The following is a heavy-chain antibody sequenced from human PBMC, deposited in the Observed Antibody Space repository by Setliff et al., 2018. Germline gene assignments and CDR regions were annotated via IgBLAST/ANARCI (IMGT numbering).Heavy chain of an antibody. CDR2: ISIDDDKT. V-gene: IGHV1-18*01. Sequence: ASVKVSCKASGYTFISYDISWVRQAPGQGLEWMGWISIDDDKTKYAQKFQGRVTMTADTSTSTAYMELRSLRSDDTAIYYCAREPFTRVTSIVVVPAAAPYWGQGTLVTVSS. J-gene: IGHJ4*02. CDR3: AREPFTRVTSIVVVPAAAPY. D-gene: IGHD2-2*01. CDR1: GYTFISYD.